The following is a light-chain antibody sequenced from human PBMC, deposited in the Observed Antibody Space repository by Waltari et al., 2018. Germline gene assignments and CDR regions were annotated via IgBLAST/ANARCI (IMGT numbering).Light chain of an antibody. CDR2: GVT. Sequence: QSALTQPPSASGSLGQSVTISCTGTSFDIGGYNHVSWYQYHPGKAPRLMVYGVTKRPTGVPDRFSGSKSGNTASLTVSGLQDDDEADYYCSSYAGTNRFVVFGGGTKVTVL. J-gene: IGLJ3*02. V-gene: IGLV2-8*01. CDR3: SSYAGTNRFVV. CDR1: SFDIGGYNH.